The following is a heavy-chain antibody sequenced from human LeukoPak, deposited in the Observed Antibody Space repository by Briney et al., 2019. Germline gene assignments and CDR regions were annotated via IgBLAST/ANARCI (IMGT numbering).Heavy chain of an antibody. CDR2: INPNSGGT. CDR1: GYTFTSYG. CDR3: ARVDVKAPLNDAFDI. Sequence: GASVKVSCKASGYTFTSYGISWVRQAPGQGLEWMGWINPNSGGTNYAQKFQGRVTMTRDTSISTAYMELSRLRSDDTAVYYCARVDVKAPLNDAFDIWGQGTMVTVSS. J-gene: IGHJ3*02. V-gene: IGHV1-2*02.